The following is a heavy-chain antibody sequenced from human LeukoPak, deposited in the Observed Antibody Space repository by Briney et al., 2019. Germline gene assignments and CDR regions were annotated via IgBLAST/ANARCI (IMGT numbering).Heavy chain of an antibody. V-gene: IGHV4-31*03. D-gene: IGHD5-12*01. J-gene: IGHJ4*02. Sequence: SETLSLTCTVSGGSIRSGGYYWSWIRQHPGKGLEWIGYIYYSGSTYYNPCLKSRVTISVDTSKNQFSLKLSSVTAAGTAVYYCVGGYSGYDLGYWGQGTLVTVSS. CDR2: IYYSGST. CDR1: GGSIRSGGYY. CDR3: VGGYSGYDLGY.